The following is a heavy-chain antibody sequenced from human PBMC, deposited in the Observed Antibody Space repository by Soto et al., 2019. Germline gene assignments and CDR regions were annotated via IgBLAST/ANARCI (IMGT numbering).Heavy chain of an antibody. CDR2: IYSDGST. CDR1: GFTVSTNY. J-gene: IGHJ4*02. V-gene: IGHV3-66*01. Sequence: EVQLVESGGGLVQPGGSLRLSCAASGFTVSTNYMSWVRQAPGKGLEWVSVIYSDGSTYYADSVEGRYTISRDNSTETLCLQMNSLRAEDTAVYYCARGVDYGDYDYRLHWGQGTLVTVSS. D-gene: IGHD4-17*01. CDR3: ARGVDYGDYDYRLH.